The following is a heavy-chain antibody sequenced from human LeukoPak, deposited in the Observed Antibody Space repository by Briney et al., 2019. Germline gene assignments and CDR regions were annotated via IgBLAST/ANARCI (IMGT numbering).Heavy chain of an antibody. J-gene: IGHJ6*02. CDR1: GFTFSSYA. CDR2: ISYDGSNK. CDR3: ARDQGAYYYDSSGAHYYYYGMDV. V-gene: IGHV3-30-3*01. Sequence: PGGSLRLSCAASGFTFSSYAMHWVRQAPGKGLEWVAVISYDGSNKYYADSVKGRFTISRDNSKNTLYLQMNSLRAEDTAVYYCARDQGAYYYDSSGAHYYYYGMDVWGQGTTVTVSS. D-gene: IGHD3-22*01.